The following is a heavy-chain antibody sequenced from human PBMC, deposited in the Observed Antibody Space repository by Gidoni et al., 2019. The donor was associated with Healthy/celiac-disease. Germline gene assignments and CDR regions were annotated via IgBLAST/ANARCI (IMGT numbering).Heavy chain of an antibody. CDR3: ARELDHYYDSSGVHRET. V-gene: IGHV3-66*02. CDR2: IYSGGST. J-gene: IGHJ3*01. D-gene: IGHD3-22*01. CDR1: GFTVISDY. Sequence: EVQLVESGGGLVQPGGSLRLSCAAPGFTVISDYMSWVRQAPGKGLAWVSVIYSGGSTYYADSVKGRFTISRDNSKNTLYLQMNSLRAEDTAVYYCARELDHYYDSSGVHRETWCQGTMVTVSS.